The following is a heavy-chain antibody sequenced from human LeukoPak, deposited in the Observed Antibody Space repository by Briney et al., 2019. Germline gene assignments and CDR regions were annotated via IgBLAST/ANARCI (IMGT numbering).Heavy chain of an antibody. D-gene: IGHD3-10*01. Sequence: SGPTLVKPTQTLTLTCTFSGFSLSTSGMGVGWIRQPPGKALEWLALIYWNDDKRYTPSLKNRLAITKDTSKNQVVLTLTNMGPVDAATYYCAHLNGSASYPWVYFDFWGQGALVTVSS. V-gene: IGHV2-5*01. CDR3: AHLNGSASYPWVYFDF. CDR1: GFSLSTSGMG. J-gene: IGHJ4*02. CDR2: IYWNDDK.